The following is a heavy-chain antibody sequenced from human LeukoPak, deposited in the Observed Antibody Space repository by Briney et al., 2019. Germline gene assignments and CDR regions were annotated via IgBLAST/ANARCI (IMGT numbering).Heavy chain of an antibody. CDR3: ASYPIIAAAGGIDY. V-gene: IGHV3-11*06. CDR1: GFTFSDYY. CDR2: ISSSSSYI. J-gene: IGHJ4*02. D-gene: IGHD6-13*01. Sequence: GGSLRLSCAASGFTFSDYYMSWIRQAPGKGLEWVSSISSSSSYIYYADSVKGRFTISRDNAKNSLYLQMNSLRAEDTAVYYCASYPIIAAAGGIDYWGQGTLVTVSS.